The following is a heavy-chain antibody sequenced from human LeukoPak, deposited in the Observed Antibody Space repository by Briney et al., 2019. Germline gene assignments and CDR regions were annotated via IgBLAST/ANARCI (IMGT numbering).Heavy chain of an antibody. D-gene: IGHD6-13*01. J-gene: IGHJ4*02. CDR3: ARAAVGTTYHFDY. CDR1: GGSLRSYY. V-gene: IGHV4-59*13. Sequence: PSETLSLTCTVSGGSLRSYYWSWIRQPPGKGLEWIGYAYYSGSTNYSPSLKSRVTISVDTSKNQISLSLSSVTAADTAVYSCARAAVGTTYHFDYWGQGTLVTVSS. CDR2: AYYSGST.